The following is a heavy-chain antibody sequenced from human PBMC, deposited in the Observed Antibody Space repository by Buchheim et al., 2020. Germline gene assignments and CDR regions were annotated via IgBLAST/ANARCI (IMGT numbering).Heavy chain of an antibody. CDR2: IGYSGDST. J-gene: IGHJ5*02. V-gene: IGHV3-23*01. CDR1: GFTFKTYA. D-gene: IGHD1-1*01. Sequence: VQLLESGGGLVQPGGSLRLSCAASGFTFKTYAMSWVRQAPGKGLEWVSAIGYSGDSTYYADSVKGRFTISRDNSKNTLFLQMTSLRAEDTAVYYCAKGSGNNNWYVWFDPWGQGTL. CDR3: AKGSGNNNWYVWFDP.